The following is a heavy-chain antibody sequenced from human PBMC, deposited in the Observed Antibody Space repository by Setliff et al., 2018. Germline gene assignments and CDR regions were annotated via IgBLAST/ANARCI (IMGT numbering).Heavy chain of an antibody. J-gene: IGHJ5*02. CDR3: ARDPSLYCSSTSCSPHWFDP. CDR2: IIPIFGTA. V-gene: IGHV1-69*13. Sequence: SVKVSCKASGGTFSSYAISWARQAPGQGLEWMGGIIPIFGTANYAQKFQGRVTITADESTSTAYMELSSLRSEDTAVYYCARDPSLYCSSTSCSPHWFDPWGQGTLVTVSS. D-gene: IGHD2-2*01. CDR1: GGTFSSYA.